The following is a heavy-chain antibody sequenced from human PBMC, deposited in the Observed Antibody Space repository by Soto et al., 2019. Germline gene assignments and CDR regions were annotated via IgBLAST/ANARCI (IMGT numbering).Heavy chain of an antibody. CDR1: GFTFSSYA. CDR3: ARDFFGRYCTNGVCSGYYYYGMDV. D-gene: IGHD2-8*01. V-gene: IGHV3-30-3*01. J-gene: IGHJ6*02. CDR2: ISYDGSNK. Sequence: LRLSCAASGFTFSSYAMHWVRQAPGKGLEWVAVISYDGSNKYYADSVKGRFTISRDNSKNTLYLQMNSLRAEDTAVYYCARDFFGRYCTNGVCSGYYYYGMDVWGQGTTVTVSS.